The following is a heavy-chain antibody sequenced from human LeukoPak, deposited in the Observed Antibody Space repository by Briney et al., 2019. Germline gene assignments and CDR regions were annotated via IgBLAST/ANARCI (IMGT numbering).Heavy chain of an antibody. J-gene: IGHJ4*02. D-gene: IGHD3-22*01. CDR2: ISWNSGSI. CDR3: AKTKANKYYCDSSGDHYFDY. Sequence: PGRSLRLSCATSGFTFDDYAMHWVRQAPGKGLESVSGISWNSGSIGYADSVKGRFTISRDNAKNSLYLQMNSLRAEDMALYYCAKTKANKYYCDSSGDHYFDYWGQGTLVTVSS. V-gene: IGHV3-9*03. CDR1: GFTFDDYA.